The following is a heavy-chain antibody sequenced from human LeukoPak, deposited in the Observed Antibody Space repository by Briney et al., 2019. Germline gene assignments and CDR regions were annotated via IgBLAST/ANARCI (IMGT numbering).Heavy chain of an antibody. D-gene: IGHD3-10*01. V-gene: IGHV1-3*04. Sequence: WASVKVSCKASGYTFTNYAMHWVRQAPGQRLEWMGWINTGGDTAYSQRFQGRVTIISDTSASTAYMDLSNLRSEDTAVYYCARKGFGSGTNLEVGYFYYCGQGSLVTVSS. CDR3: ARKGFGSGTNLEVGYFYY. CDR2: INTGGDT. CDR1: GYTFTNYA. J-gene: IGHJ4*02.